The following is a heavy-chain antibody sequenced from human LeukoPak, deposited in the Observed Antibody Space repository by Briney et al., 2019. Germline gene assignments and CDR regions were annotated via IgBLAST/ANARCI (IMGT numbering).Heavy chain of an antibody. V-gene: IGHV3-11*01. J-gene: IGHJ4*02. CDR2: MSGSGGFTT. D-gene: IGHD4-11*01. Sequence: GGSLRLSCAASGFTFNGYYMSWLRQAPGKGLEWVSYMSGSGGFTTFYADSVKGRFTISRDDAKNLLYLQMHNLRSEDTAVYFCARDTVYGNYYFDNWGQGILVTVSS. CDR3: ARDTVYGNYYFDN. CDR1: GFTFNGYY.